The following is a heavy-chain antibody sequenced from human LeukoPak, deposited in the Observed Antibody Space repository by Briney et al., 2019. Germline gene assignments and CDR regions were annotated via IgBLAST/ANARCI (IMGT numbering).Heavy chain of an antibody. CDR3: AKKKRITIFGVVIMGTNYFDY. D-gene: IGHD3-3*01. Sequence: PGGSLRLSCAASGFTFSSYAMSWVRQAPGKGLEWVSAISGSGGSTYYADSVKGRFTISRDNSKSTLYLQMNSLRAEDTAVYYCAKKKRITIFGVVIMGTNYFDYWGQGTLVTVSS. CDR1: GFTFSSYA. V-gene: IGHV3-23*01. CDR2: ISGSGGST. J-gene: IGHJ4*01.